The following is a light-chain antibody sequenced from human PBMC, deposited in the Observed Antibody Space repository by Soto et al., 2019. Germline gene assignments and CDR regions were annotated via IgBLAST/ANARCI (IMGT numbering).Light chain of an antibody. J-gene: IGKJ1*01. CDR1: QSVSSD. Sequence: IVMTQSPATLSVSPGERATLSCRASQSVSSDLAWYHQKPGQAPRLLIYGASTRATGIPARFSGSGSGTESTLTINSLQSEDFAVYYCPQYNNWPRTFGQGTKVDIX. V-gene: IGKV3-15*01. CDR3: PQYNNWPRT. CDR2: GAS.